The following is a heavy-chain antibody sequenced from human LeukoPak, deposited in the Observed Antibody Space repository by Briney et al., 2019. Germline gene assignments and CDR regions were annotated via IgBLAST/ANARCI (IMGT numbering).Heavy chain of an antibody. CDR3: ARHRNRYYYYGMDV. CDR2: IIPIFGTA. V-gene: IGHV1-69*13. CDR1: GYTFTSYG. Sequence: SVKVSCKTSGYTFTSYGISWVRQAPGQGLEWMGGIIPIFGTANYAQKFQGRVTITADESTSTAYMELSSLRSEDTAVYYCARHRNRYYYYGMDVWGQGTTVTVSS. D-gene: IGHD1-14*01. J-gene: IGHJ6*02.